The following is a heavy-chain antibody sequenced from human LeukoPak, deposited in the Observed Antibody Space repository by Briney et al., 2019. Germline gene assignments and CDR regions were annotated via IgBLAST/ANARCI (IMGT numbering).Heavy chain of an antibody. CDR3: ASRLYYYDSSGYYQAPKPFDY. CDR2: INHSGST. D-gene: IGHD3-22*01. V-gene: IGHV4-34*01. Sequence: PSETLSLTCAVYGVSFSGYYWSWIRQPPGKGLEWIGEINHSGSTNYNPSLKSRVTISVDTSKNQFSLKLSSVTAADTAVYYCASRLYYYDSSGYYQAPKPFDYWGQGTLVTVSS. J-gene: IGHJ4*02. CDR1: GVSFSGYY.